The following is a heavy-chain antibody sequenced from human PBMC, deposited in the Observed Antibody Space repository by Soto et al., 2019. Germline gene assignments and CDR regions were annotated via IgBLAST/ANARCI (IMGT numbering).Heavy chain of an antibody. Sequence: GGSLRLSCAASGFTFSSYGMHWVRQAPGKGLEWVAVISYDGSNKYYADSVKGRFTISRDNSKNTLYLQMNSLRAEYTAVYYCAKALDSSGYYGNYWGQGTLVTVSS. CDR3: AKALDSSGYYGNY. CDR1: GFTFSSYG. CDR2: ISYDGSNK. D-gene: IGHD3-22*01. J-gene: IGHJ4*02. V-gene: IGHV3-30*18.